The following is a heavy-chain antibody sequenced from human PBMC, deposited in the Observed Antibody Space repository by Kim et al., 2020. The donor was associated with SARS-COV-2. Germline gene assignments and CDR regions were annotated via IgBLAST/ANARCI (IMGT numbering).Heavy chain of an antibody. V-gene: IGHV3-23*01. J-gene: IGHJ4*02. CDR1: GISFSNYA. Sequence: GGSLRLSCAASGISFSNYAMSWVRQAPGKGLEWVSAISGSRGSTFYADSVKGRFTISRDNSKNTLYLQMSSLRVDDTALYYCLHRALLQWGQGTLVAVSS. CDR3: LHRALLQ. CDR2: ISGSRGST.